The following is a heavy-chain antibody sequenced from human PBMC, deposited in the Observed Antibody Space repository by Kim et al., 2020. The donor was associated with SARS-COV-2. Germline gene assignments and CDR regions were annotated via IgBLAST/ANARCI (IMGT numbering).Heavy chain of an antibody. CDR1: GFTFSTYA. D-gene: IGHD3-10*01. V-gene: IGHV3-23*01. J-gene: IGHJ4*02. CDR3: AKGPGRIWFGYFDY. Sequence: GGSLRLSCAASGFTFSTYAMSWVRQAPGKGLEWVSAISGSGGSTYYADSVKGRFTISRDNSKNTLYLQMNSLRAEDTAVYYCAKGPGRIWFGYFDYWGQGTLVTVSS. CDR2: ISGSGGST.